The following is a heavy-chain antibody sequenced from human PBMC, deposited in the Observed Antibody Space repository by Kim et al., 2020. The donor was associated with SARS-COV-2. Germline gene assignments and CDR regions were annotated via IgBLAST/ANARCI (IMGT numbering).Heavy chain of an antibody. CDR3: AKAADATGWYVFDH. V-gene: IGHV3-23*01. CDR2: INGSGGNP. D-gene: IGHD6-19*01. CDR1: GINFRSYA. Sequence: GGSLRLSCAASGINFRSYAMSWVRQAQGKGLEWVSAINGSGGNPYYADSVKGRFTISRDNSKNTLYLQMNSLRAEDTAAYFCAKAADATGWYVFDHWGQGTPVTVSS. J-gene: IGHJ4*02.